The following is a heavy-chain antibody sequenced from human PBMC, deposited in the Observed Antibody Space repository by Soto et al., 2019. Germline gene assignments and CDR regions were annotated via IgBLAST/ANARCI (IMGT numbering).Heavy chain of an antibody. CDR2: IYYSGST. Sequence: QVQLQESGPGLVKPSETLSLTCTVSGGSISSYYWSWIRQPPGKGLEWIGYIYYSGSTTYNPSLKSGVTISADTSKNQLSLNLSSVTAADTALYYCARHLAFFSGKSCALGYYYYVAVWGIGTTVTVSS. D-gene: IGHD3-3*02. V-gene: IGHV4-59*08. J-gene: IGHJ6*03. CDR3: ARHLAFFSGKSCALGYYYYVAV. CDR1: GGSISSYY.